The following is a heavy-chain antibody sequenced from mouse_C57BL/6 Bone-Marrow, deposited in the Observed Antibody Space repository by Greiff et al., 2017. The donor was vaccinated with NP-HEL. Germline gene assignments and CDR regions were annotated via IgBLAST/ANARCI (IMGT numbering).Heavy chain of an antibody. CDR1: GFTFTDYY. J-gene: IGHJ4*01. CDR2: IRNKANGYTT. V-gene: IGHV7-3*01. D-gene: IGHD1-1*01. CDR3: ARYCPYGRSYNAMDY. Sequence: EVKVVESGGGLVQPGGSLSLSCAASGFTFTDYYMSWVRQPPGKALEWLGFIRNKANGYTTEYSASVKGRFTISRDNSQSILYLQMNALRAEDSATYYCARYCPYGRSYNAMDYWGQGTSVTVAS.